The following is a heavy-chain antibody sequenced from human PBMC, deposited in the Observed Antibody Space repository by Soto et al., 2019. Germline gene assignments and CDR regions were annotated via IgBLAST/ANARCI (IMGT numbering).Heavy chain of an antibody. CDR1: GFTFSSYG. D-gene: IGHD3-22*01. Sequence: QVQLVESGGGVVQPGRSLRLSCAASGFTFSSYGMHWVRQAPGKGLEWVAVIWYDGSNKYYADSVKGRFTISRDNSKNTLYLQMNSLRAEDTAVYYCARDHHDSSGYYSYFDYWGQGTLVTVSS. CDR3: ARDHHDSSGYYSYFDY. V-gene: IGHV3-33*01. CDR2: IWYDGSNK. J-gene: IGHJ4*02.